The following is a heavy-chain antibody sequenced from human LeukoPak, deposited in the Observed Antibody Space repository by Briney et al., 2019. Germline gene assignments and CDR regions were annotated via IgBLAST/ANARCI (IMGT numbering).Heavy chain of an antibody. Sequence: ASVKVSCKASGGTFSNYAISWVRQAPGQGLEWMGGIIPIFGTANYAQKFRGRVTITADKSTRTAYMELSSLRSEDTAVYYCARLGYSSSWYGYGYWGQGTLVTVSS. CDR2: IIPIFGTA. CDR3: ARLGYSSSWYGYGY. D-gene: IGHD6-13*01. J-gene: IGHJ4*02. V-gene: IGHV1-69*06. CDR1: GGTFSNYA.